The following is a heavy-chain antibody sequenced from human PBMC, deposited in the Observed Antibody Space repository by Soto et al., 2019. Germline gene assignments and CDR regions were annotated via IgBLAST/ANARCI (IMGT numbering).Heavy chain of an antibody. J-gene: IGHJ4*02. Sequence: SETLSLTCTVSGGSISSYYWSWIRQPPGKGLEWIGYIYYSGSTNYNPSLKSRVTISVDTSRNQFSLKLRSVTAVDTAVYYCASQGRDDYNYVNSFDYWGQGIPVTVS. V-gene: IGHV4-59*08. D-gene: IGHD4-4*01. CDR3: ASQGRDDYNYVNSFDY. CDR2: IYYSGST. CDR1: GGSISSYY.